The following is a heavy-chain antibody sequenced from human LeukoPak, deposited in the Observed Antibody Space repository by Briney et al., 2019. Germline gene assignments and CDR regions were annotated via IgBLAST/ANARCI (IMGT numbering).Heavy chain of an antibody. CDR2: IYYSGST. D-gene: IGHD5-24*01. CDR1: GGSISSYY. CDR3: ARGMATYRPGFDY. V-gene: IGHV4-59*12. Sequence: SETLSLTCTVSGGSISSYYWSWIRQPPGKGLEWIGYIYYSGSTNYNPSLKSRVTISVDTSKNQFSLKLSSVTAADTALYYCARGMATYRPGFDYWGQGTLVTVSS. J-gene: IGHJ4*02.